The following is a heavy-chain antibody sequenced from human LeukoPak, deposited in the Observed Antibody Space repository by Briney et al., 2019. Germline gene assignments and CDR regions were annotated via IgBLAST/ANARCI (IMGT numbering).Heavy chain of an antibody. CDR2: IYHSGTT. CDR3: ARDYCTTTSCSYSDY. J-gene: IGHJ4*02. Sequence: NPSETLSLTCTVSGGSISSGGYYWSWIRQPPGKGLEWIGYIYHSGTTYYNPSLKSRVTISVDKYENQFSLKLRSVTAADTAVYYCARDYCTTTSCSYSDYWGQGTLVTVSS. CDR1: GGSISSGGYY. V-gene: IGHV4-30-2*01. D-gene: IGHD2-2*01.